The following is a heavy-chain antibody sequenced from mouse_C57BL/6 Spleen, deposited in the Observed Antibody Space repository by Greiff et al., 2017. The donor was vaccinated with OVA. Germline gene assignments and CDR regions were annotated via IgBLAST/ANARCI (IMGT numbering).Heavy chain of an antibody. V-gene: IGHV1-15*01. Sequence: QVHVKQSGAELVRPGASVTLSCKASGYTFTDYEMHWVKQTPVHGLEWIGAIDPETGGTAYNQKFKGKAILTADKSSSTAYMELRSLTSEDSAVYYCTRYDSFDYWGQGTTLTVSS. CDR2: IDPETGGT. J-gene: IGHJ2*01. CDR1: GYTFTDYE. CDR3: TRYDSFDY.